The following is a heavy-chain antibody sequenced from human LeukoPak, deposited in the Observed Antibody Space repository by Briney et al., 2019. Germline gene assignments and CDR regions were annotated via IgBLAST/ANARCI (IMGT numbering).Heavy chain of an antibody. V-gene: IGHV3-48*03. J-gene: IGHJ4*02. CDR2: ISSSGSTI. CDR1: GFTFSSYE. CDR3: ARDGDGYYFDS. D-gene: IGHD4-17*01. Sequence: GGSLRLSCAASGFTFSSYEMSWVRQAPGKGLEWVSYISSSGSTIYYADSVKGRFTISRDDAKNSLYLQMNSLRAEDTAVYYCARDGDGYYFDSWGQGTLVTVSS.